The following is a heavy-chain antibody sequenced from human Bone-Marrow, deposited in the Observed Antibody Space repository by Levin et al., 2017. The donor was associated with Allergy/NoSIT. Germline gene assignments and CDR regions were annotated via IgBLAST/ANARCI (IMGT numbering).Heavy chain of an antibody. J-gene: IGHJ4*02. CDR1: GFTFRSYA. Sequence: GGSLRLSCAASGFTFRSYAMHWVRQAPGKGLEYVSAISSNGGVTYYANSVKGRFTISRDNSKNTLYLQMGSLRVEDMAVYYCARKGAVGPVDYWGQGTLVTVSS. CDR2: ISSNGGVT. V-gene: IGHV3-64*01. CDR3: ARKGAVGPVDY. D-gene: IGHD6-13*01.